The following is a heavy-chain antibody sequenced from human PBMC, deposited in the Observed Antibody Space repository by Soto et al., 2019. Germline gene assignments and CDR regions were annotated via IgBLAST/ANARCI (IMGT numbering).Heavy chain of an antibody. J-gene: IGHJ4*02. Sequence: EVQLVESGGGLVQPGGSLRLSCAASGFTFTSFWMHWVGQAPGKGLVWVSRINSDGSSTSYPDSVKGRFTISRDNGKNMIYVQITSLRAEDTAVYYCVRTGLVVAAATLEDYWGQGTLVTVSS. CDR2: INSDGSST. CDR3: VRTGLVVAAATLEDY. CDR1: GFTFTSFW. V-gene: IGHV3-74*01. D-gene: IGHD2-15*01.